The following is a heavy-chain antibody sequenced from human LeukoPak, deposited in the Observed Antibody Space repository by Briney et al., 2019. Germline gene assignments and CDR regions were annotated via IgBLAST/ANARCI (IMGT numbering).Heavy chain of an antibody. CDR3: ARVVGGYCSGGTWCQDLDV. CDR1: GGSISSSTYY. V-gene: IGHV4-39*07. D-gene: IGHD2-15*01. Sequence: KPSETLSLTCTVSGGSISSSTYYWGWIRQPPGKGLEWIGSISYRGSTFYNPSLKSRVTISVDTSRNQFSLKLKSVTAADTAIYYCARVVGGYCSGGTWCQDLDVWGQGTTVTVSS. CDR2: ISYRGST. J-gene: IGHJ6*02.